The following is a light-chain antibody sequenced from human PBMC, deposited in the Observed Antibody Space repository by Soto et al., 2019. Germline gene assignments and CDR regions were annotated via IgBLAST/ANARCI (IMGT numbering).Light chain of an antibody. J-gene: IGLJ1*01. Sequence: QSVLTQPASVSGSPGQSITISCTGTSSDVGGYNYVSWYQHHPGKAPKLMIFDVSNRPSGVSNRFSGSKSGNTASLTFSGLQPEDEADYYCGSYTPSNTRQIVFGTGTKVTVL. CDR3: GSYTPSNTRQIV. CDR1: SSDVGGYNY. V-gene: IGLV2-14*03. CDR2: DVS.